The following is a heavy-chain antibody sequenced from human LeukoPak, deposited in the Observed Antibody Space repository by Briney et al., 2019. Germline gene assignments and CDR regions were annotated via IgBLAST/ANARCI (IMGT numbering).Heavy chain of an antibody. CDR3: ARERGERGAYCGGDCYSGNWFDP. CDR2: IIPIFGTA. D-gene: IGHD2-21*02. CDR1: GGTFSSYA. V-gene: IGHV1-69*13. J-gene: IGHJ5*02. Sequence: SVKVSRKASGGTFSSYAISWVRQAPGQGLEWMGGIIPIFGTANYAQKFQGRVTITADESTSTAYMELSSLRSEDTAVYYCARERGERGAYCGGDCYSGNWFDPWGQGTLVTVSS.